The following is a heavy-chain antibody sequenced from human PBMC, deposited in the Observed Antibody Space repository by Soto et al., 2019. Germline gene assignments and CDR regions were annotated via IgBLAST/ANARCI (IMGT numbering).Heavy chain of an antibody. D-gene: IGHD6-13*01. CDR2: IYYSGST. J-gene: IGHJ4*02. CDR1: GGSTSSYY. CDR3: ARGFGYGSSGHDY. Sequence: SETLSLTCTVSGGSTSSYYWSWIRQPPGKGLEWIGYIYYSGSTNYNPSLKSRVTISVDTSKNQFPLKLSSVTAADTAVYYCARGFGYGSSGHDYWGQGTLVTVS. V-gene: IGHV4-59*01.